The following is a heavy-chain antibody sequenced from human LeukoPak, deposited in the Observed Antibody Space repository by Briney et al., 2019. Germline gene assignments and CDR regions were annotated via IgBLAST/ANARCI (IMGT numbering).Heavy chain of an antibody. CDR3: ARNFDY. V-gene: IGHV4-30-4*01. CDR1: GGSVSSADYY. CDR2: IYNSGST. Sequence: PSETLSLTCTVSGGSVSSADYYWSWIRQPPGKGLEWIGYIYNSGSTFYNPSLKSRVTISVDKSKNQFSLKLTSVTAADTAVYYCARNFDYWGQGTLVTVSS. J-gene: IGHJ4*02.